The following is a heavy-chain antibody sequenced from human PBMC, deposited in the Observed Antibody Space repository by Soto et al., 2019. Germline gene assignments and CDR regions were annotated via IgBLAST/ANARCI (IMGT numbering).Heavy chain of an antibody. CDR1: GFTFSSYA. J-gene: IGHJ4*02. V-gene: IGHV3-23*01. Sequence: QPGGSLRLSCAASGFTFSSYAISWVRQAPGKGLEWVSAISGSGGSTYYADSVKGRFTISRDNSKNTLYLQMNSLRAEDTAVYYCAKDPTVITTTIIGHYWGQGTLVTVSS. CDR3: AKDPTVITTTIIGHY. D-gene: IGHD3-22*01. CDR2: ISGSGGST.